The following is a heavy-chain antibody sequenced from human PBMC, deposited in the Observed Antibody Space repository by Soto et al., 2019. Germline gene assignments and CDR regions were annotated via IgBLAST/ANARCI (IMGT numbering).Heavy chain of an antibody. CDR2: ISNDGGIE. CDR3: ARDVPGLDV. J-gene: IGHJ6*04. V-gene: IGHV3-30-3*01. CDR1: GFTLSDFA. Sequence: QVQLVQSGGGVVQPGRSLRLSCAASGFTLSDFAMHWVRQAPGKGLEWVALISNDGGIEHYGESVRGRFTISRDNSKHKLYLQMNNLSVEHTAVYYCARDVPGLDVWGKGPTVTVSS.